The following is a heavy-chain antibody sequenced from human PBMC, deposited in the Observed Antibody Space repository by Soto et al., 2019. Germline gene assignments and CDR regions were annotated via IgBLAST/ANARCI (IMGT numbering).Heavy chain of an antibody. CDR3: AKDRPPGDSSGWYYFDY. V-gene: IGHV3-23*01. Sequence: EVQLLESGGGLVQPGGSLRLSCAASGFTFSSYAMSWVRQAPGKGLEWVSVISGSGGSTYYAESVKGRFTISRDNSKNTLCLQMNSLRAEDTAVYYCAKDRPPGDSSGWYYFDYWGQGTLVTVSS. J-gene: IGHJ4*02. D-gene: IGHD6-19*01. CDR1: GFTFSSYA. CDR2: ISGSGGST.